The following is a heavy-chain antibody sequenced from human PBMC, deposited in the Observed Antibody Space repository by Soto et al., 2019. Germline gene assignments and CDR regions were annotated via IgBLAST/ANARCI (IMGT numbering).Heavy chain of an antibody. D-gene: IGHD7-27*01. Sequence: QVHLVQSGAEMKKPGSSVKVSCKVSGGDLTNSGIRWVRQAPGPGLEWMGGIFPLLAMFDYSQKSQGRVTIPADEPTKTASIDRASLNSDLTAVFFCTEEDGPGVKSWGQGTLVSFSS. CDR2: IFPLLAMF. CDR3: TEEDGPGVKS. CDR1: GGDLTNSG. V-gene: IGHV1-69*04. J-gene: IGHJ4*02.